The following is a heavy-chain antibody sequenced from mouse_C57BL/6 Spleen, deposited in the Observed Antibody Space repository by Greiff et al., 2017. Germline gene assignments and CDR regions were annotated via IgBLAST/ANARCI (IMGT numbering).Heavy chain of an antibody. D-gene: IGHD3-1*01. CDR1: GFTFSSYG. Sequence: EVQGVESGGDLVKPGGSLKLSCAASGFTFSSYGMSWVRQTPDKRLEWVATISSGGSYTYYPDSVKGRFTISRDNAKNTLYLQMSSLKSEDTAMYYCARGEGLLDYWGQGTTLTVSS. J-gene: IGHJ2*01. CDR2: ISSGGSYT. V-gene: IGHV5-6*01. CDR3: ARGEGLLDY.